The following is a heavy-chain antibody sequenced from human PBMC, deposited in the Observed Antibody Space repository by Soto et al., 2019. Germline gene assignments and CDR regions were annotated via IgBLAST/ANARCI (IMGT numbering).Heavy chain of an antibody. J-gene: IGHJ6*02. Sequence: GKGLEWIGYIYYSGSTNYNPSLKSRVTISVDTSKNQFSLKLSSVTAADTAVYYCARDRSDPYGDPYYYHSGMDVWGQGTTVTVSS. V-gene: IGHV4-59*01. CDR2: IYYSGST. D-gene: IGHD4-17*01. CDR3: ARDRSDPYGDPYYYHSGMDV.